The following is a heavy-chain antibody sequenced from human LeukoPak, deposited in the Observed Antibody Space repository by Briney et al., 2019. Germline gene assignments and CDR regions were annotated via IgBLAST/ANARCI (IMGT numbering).Heavy chain of an antibody. V-gene: IGHV1-2*02. D-gene: IGHD6-13*01. CDR1: GYTFIDYY. CDR3: ARGDEYSSSWYNRWKSGWTFDY. Sequence: ASVKVSCKTSGYTFIDYYIHWIRQAPGQGLGWMGWITPNSGNTNYAQKFQGRVTMTRDTSISTAYMELSRLRSDDTAVYYCARGDEYSSSWYNRWKSGWTFDYWGQGTLVTVPS. CDR2: ITPNSGNT. J-gene: IGHJ4*02.